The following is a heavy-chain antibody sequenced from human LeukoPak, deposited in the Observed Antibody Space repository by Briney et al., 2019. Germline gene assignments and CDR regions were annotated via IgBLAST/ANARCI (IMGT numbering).Heavy chain of an antibody. CDR1: GGSFSAYY. CDR2: INHSGST. J-gene: IGHJ4*02. V-gene: IGHV4-34*01. D-gene: IGHD1-26*01. Sequence: PSETLSLTCAVYGGSFSAYYWSWIRQPPGKGLAWIGEINHSGSTNYNSSLKNRVSISVDTSKNQFSLKLSSVTAADTAVYYCARGFGSRALSGSHSYFDYWGQGTLVTVSS. CDR3: ARGFGSRALSGSHSYFDY.